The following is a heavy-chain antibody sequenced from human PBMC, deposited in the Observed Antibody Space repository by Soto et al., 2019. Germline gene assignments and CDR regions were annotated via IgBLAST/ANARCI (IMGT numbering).Heavy chain of an antibody. CDR2: ISYDGSNK. D-gene: IGHD6-19*01. Sequence: QVQLVESGGGVVQPGRSLRLSCAASGFTFSSYAMHWVRQAPGKGLEWVAVISYDGSNKYYADSVKGRFTISRDNSKNTLYLQMNSLRAEDTAVYYCARDGGEQWLVTDYWGQGTLVTVSS. CDR3: ARDGGEQWLVTDY. CDR1: GFTFSSYA. J-gene: IGHJ4*02. V-gene: IGHV3-30-3*01.